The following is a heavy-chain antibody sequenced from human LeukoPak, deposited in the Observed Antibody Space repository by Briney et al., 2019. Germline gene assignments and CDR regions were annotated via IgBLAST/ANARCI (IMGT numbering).Heavy chain of an antibody. CDR2: IHYSGST. CDR1: GGSISSYY. Sequence: SETLSLTCTVSGGSISSYYWSWIRQPPGKGLEWIGYIHYSGSTNYNPSLKSRVTISVDTSKNQFSLKLSSVTAADTAVYYCARDMEVGQSGGSSWFYYYGMDVWGQGTTVTVSS. D-gene: IGHD6-13*01. V-gene: IGHV4-59*01. CDR3: ARDMEVGQSGGSSWFYYYGMDV. J-gene: IGHJ6*02.